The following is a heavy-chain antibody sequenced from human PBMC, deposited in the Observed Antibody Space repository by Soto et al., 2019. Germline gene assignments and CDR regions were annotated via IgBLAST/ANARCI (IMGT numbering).Heavy chain of an antibody. CDR2: VNPNSGGT. CDR3: ASEGAAAGNHGMDV. V-gene: IGHV1-2*04. CDR1: GYTFTDYF. Sequence: ASVKVSCKASGYTFTDYFIHWVRQAPGQGLEWMGWVNPNSGGTNYAEKFQGWVTMTRDTSISTVYMELSRLRSDDTAVYYCASEGAAAGNHGMDVWGQGTTVTVSS. D-gene: IGHD6-13*01. J-gene: IGHJ6*02.